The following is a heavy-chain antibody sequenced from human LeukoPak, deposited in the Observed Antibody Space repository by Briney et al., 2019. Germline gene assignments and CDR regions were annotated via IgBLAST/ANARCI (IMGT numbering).Heavy chain of an antibody. D-gene: IGHD2-15*01. V-gene: IGHV3-21*01. CDR3: ARDLNSPYCSGGSCYSEYFDY. J-gene: IGHJ4*02. CDR1: GFTFSGYS. Sequence: GGSLRPSCAASGFTFSGYSMNWVRQAPGKGLEWVSSISSSSSYIYYADSVKGRLTISRDNAKNSLYLQMNSLRAEDTAVYYCARDLNSPYCSGGSCYSEYFDYWGQGTLVTVSS. CDR2: ISSSSSYI.